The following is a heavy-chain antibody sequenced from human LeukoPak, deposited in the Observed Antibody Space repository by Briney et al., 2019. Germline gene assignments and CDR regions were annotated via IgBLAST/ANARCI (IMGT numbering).Heavy chain of an antibody. Sequence: PGGSLRLSCAASGFTFSSYGMHWVRQAPGKGLEWVAVISYDGSNKYYADSVKGRFTISRDNSKNTLYLQLTSLRVEDTAVYYCAKVATWTYFDSWGQGTLVTVSS. CDR1: GFTFSSYG. J-gene: IGHJ4*02. CDR2: ISYDGSNK. D-gene: IGHD3/OR15-3a*01. V-gene: IGHV3-30*18. CDR3: AKVATWTYFDS.